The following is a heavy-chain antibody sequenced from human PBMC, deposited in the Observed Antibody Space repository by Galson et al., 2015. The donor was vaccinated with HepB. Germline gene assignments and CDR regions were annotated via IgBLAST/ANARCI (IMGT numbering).Heavy chain of an antibody. D-gene: IGHD3-22*01. V-gene: IGHV1-18*04. CDR1: GYTFTSYG. Sequence: SVKVSCKASGYTFTSYGISWVRQAPGQGLEWMGWISAYNGNTNYAQKLQDRVTMTTDTSTSTAYMELRSLRSDDTAVYYCARALYYYDSSGYDYWGQGTLVTVSS. CDR2: ISAYNGNT. J-gene: IGHJ4*02. CDR3: ARALYYYDSSGYDY.